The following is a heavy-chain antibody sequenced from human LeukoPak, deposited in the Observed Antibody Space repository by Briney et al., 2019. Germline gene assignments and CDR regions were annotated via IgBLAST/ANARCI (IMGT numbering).Heavy chain of an antibody. CDR3: ARDRHYYDSSGYYYEDYYYYMDA. D-gene: IGHD3-22*01. Sequence: SETLSLTCTVSGYSISSGYYWGWIRQPPGKGLEWIGSIYYSGSTYYNPSLKSRVTISVDTSKNQFSLKLSSVTAADTAVYYCARDRHYYDSSGYYYEDYYYYMDAWGKGTTVTVSS. V-gene: IGHV4-38-2*02. J-gene: IGHJ6*03. CDR1: GYSISSGYY. CDR2: IYYSGST.